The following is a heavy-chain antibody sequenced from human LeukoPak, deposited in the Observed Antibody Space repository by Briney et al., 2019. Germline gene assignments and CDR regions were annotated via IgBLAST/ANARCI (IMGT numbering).Heavy chain of an antibody. J-gene: IGHJ4*02. Sequence: SETLSLTCTVSAYSITYGHQWGWIRQSPGRGLEWIGHIYYGGSTSYNPSLKSRVTLSVDTSKNHFSLNLTSVTAADTAVYYCARLKSPSYGASNFDYWGQGTLVTVSS. CDR1: AYSITYGHQ. CDR3: ARLKSPSYGASNFDY. V-gene: IGHV4-38-2*02. D-gene: IGHD3-16*01. CDR2: IYYGGST.